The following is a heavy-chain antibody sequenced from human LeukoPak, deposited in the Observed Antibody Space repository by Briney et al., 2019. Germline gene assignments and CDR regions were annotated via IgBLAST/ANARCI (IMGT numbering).Heavy chain of an antibody. J-gene: IGHJ4*02. CDR1: GLTVSSNY. CDR3: AKFYDILTSYFDY. V-gene: IGHV3-23*01. D-gene: IGHD3-9*01. Sequence: GGSLRLSCAASGLTVSSNYMSWVRQSPGKGLEWVSGLSGGGGGTNYAYYTDSVKGRFTISRDNSKNTLYLEMNSLRAEDTAVYYCAKFYDILTSYFDYWGQGTLVTVSS. CDR2: LSGGGGGTNYA.